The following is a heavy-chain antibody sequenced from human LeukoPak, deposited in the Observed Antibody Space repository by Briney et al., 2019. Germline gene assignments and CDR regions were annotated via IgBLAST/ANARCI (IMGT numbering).Heavy chain of an antibody. D-gene: IGHD2-2*01. J-gene: IGHJ6*04. Sequence: PGGSLRLSCAASGFTFSSYEMNWVRQAPGKGLEWVSYISSSGSTIYYADSVKGRFTISRDNAKNSLYLQMNSLRAGDTAVYYCARVGELVPAPHYYYGMDVWGKGTTVTVSS. CDR3: ARVGELVPAPHYYYGMDV. V-gene: IGHV3-48*03. CDR1: GFTFSSYE. CDR2: ISSSGSTI.